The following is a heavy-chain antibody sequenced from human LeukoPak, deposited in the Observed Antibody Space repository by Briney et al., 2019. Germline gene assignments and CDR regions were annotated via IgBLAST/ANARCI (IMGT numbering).Heavy chain of an antibody. CDR2: IWNSGST. CDR3: ARDVSSTVPNWLDP. D-gene: IGHD6-6*01. V-gene: IGHV4-31*03. CDR1: GDSISSRTSY. J-gene: IGHJ5*02. Sequence: PSQTLPLTCSVSGDSISSRTSYWTWIRQHPEKGLEWIGYIWNSGSTNYNPSLKSRVTVSVDTSKNQYSLKLTSVTAADTALYYCARDVSSTVPNWLDPWGQGILVIVSS.